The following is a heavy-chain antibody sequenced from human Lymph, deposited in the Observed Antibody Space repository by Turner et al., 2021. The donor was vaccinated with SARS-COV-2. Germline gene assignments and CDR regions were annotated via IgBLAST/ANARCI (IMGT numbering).Heavy chain of an antibody. CDR1: GITFNNYP. Sequence: QVQLVESGGGVVQPGRSLRLSCAASGITFNNYPMHWVRQAPGKGLEWVAVISYDGSNKYYEDSVKGRFTISRNNSKNTLYLQMNSLRAEDTAVYYCARDSSGSGTLDYWGQGTLVTVSS. V-gene: IGHV3-30-3*01. J-gene: IGHJ4*02. CDR2: ISYDGSNK. D-gene: IGHD3-10*01. CDR3: ARDSSGSGTLDY.